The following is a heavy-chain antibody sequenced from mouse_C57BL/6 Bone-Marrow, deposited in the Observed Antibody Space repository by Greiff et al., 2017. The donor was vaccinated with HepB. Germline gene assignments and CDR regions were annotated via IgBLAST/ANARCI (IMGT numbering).Heavy chain of an antibody. J-gene: IGHJ1*03. D-gene: IGHD1-1*01. CDR3: ARCTTGVRWYFDV. Sequence: EVQLQQSGAELVKPGASVKLSCTASGFNIKDYYMHWVKQRTEQGLGWIGRIDPEDGETKYSPKFQGKATITADTSSNTAYLQLISLTSEDTAVYDGARCTTGVRWYFDVWGTGTTVTVSS. CDR2: IDPEDGET. V-gene: IGHV14-2*01. CDR1: GFNIKDYY.